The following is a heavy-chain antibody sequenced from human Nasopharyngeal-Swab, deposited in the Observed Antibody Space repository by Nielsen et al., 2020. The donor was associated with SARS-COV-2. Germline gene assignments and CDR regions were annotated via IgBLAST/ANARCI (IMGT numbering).Heavy chain of an antibody. J-gene: IGHJ6*02. Sequence: GGSLRLSCAASGFPFSNAWMSWVRQAPGKGLEWVGRIKSKTDGGTTDYAAPVKGRFTISRDDSKNTLYLQMNSLKTEDTAVYYCTTDLAITMVRGVMYYYYGMDVWGQGTTVTVSS. CDR1: GFPFSNAW. CDR3: TTDLAITMVRGVMYYYYGMDV. V-gene: IGHV3-15*01. CDR2: IKSKTDGGTT. D-gene: IGHD3-10*01.